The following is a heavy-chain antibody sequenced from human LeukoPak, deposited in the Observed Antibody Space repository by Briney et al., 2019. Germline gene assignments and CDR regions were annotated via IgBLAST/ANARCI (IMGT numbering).Heavy chain of an antibody. CDR3: ANVSWVSSADAVL. V-gene: IGHV3-23*01. Sequence: GGSLRLSCAASGFTFSSYAMSWVRQAPARGLEWVSSLRGDGETFYADSVKGRFTLSRDESRNTVYLHMNNLRVEDTAVYFCANVSWVSSADAVLWGQGTLVTVSS. CDR1: GFTFSSYA. CDR2: LRGDGET. D-gene: IGHD3-16*01. J-gene: IGHJ4*02.